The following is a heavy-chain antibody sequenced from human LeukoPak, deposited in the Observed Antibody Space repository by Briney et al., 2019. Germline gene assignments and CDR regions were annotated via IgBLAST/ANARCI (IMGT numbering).Heavy chain of an antibody. V-gene: IGHV3-30-3*01. CDR3: ARVWSGVVPAARRSGYYGMDV. D-gene: IGHD2-2*01. J-gene: IGHJ6*02. CDR2: ISFDGSNK. Sequence: GGSLRLSCAASGFTFSIYAMHWVRQAPGKGLEWVAVISFDGSNKYYADSVKGRFTISRDNSKNTLYLQMNSLRAEDTAVYYCARVWSGVVPAARRSGYYGMDVWGQGTTVTVSS. CDR1: GFTFSIYA.